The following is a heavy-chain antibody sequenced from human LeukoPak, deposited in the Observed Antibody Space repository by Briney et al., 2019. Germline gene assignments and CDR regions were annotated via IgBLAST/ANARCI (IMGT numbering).Heavy chain of an antibody. Sequence: ASVKVSCKASGYTFTSYGISWVRQAPGQGLEWMGGFDAEQGEIIYAQEFQGRVTMTEDTSTNTAYMELSSLTSADTAVYYCATDSRYFDTNRYFDPWGQGTLITVSS. CDR2: FDAEQGEI. CDR3: ATDSRYFDTNRYFDP. CDR1: GYTFTSYG. J-gene: IGHJ5*02. V-gene: IGHV1-24*01. D-gene: IGHD3-22*01.